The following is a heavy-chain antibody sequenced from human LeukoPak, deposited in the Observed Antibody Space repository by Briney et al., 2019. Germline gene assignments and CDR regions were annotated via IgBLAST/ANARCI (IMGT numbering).Heavy chain of an antibody. V-gene: IGHV1-3*01. CDR3: ARVYSSGWYEIDY. D-gene: IGHD6-19*01. Sequence: ASVKVSCKASGYTFTSYAMHWVRQAPGQRLEWMGWINAGNGNTKYSQKFQGRVTITRDTSASTAYMELSSLRSEDTAVYYCARVYSSGWYEIDYWGQGTLVTVSS. CDR1: GYTFTSYA. J-gene: IGHJ4*02. CDR2: INAGNGNT.